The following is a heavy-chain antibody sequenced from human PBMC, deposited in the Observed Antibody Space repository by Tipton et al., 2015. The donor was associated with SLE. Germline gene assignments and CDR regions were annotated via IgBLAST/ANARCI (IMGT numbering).Heavy chain of an antibody. CDR1: GGSISSSNW. V-gene: IGHV4-4*02. Sequence: TLSLTCAVSGGSISSSNWWTWVRLPPGKGLEWIGEIYHSGSTNYNPSLKSRVTISVDKSKNQFSLKLSSVTAADTAVYYCARDYYNFWSGHFDYWGQGTLVTVSS. CDR3: ARDYYNFWSGHFDY. D-gene: IGHD3-3*01. J-gene: IGHJ4*02. CDR2: IYHSGST.